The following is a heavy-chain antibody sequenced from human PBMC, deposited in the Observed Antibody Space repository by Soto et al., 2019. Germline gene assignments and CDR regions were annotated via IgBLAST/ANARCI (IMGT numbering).Heavy chain of an antibody. CDR2: IYYDGST. Sequence: PSETLSLTCTVSVGSINSNNYYWAWILQPPGKGLAWIASIYYDGSTYYNPSLKSRVTISIDTSKNQFSLRLRSVTAADTAIYYCAKVVVAATRHTDFDSWGQGTLVTVSS. CDR3: AKVVVAATRHTDFDS. D-gene: IGHD2-15*01. V-gene: IGHV4-39*01. CDR1: VGSINSNNYY. J-gene: IGHJ4*02.